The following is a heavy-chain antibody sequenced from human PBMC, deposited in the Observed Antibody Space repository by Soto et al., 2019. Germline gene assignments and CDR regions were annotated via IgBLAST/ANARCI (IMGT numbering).Heavy chain of an antibody. CDR3: ARIGGRIAAAHDAFDI. J-gene: IGHJ3*02. CDR1: GGTFSSYT. D-gene: IGHD6-13*01. Sequence: ASVKVSCKASGGTFSSYTISWVRQAPGQGLEWMGRIIPILGIANYAQKFQGRVTITADKSTSTAYMELSSLRSEDTAVYYCARIGGRIAAAHDAFDIWGQGTMVTVSS. V-gene: IGHV1-69*02. CDR2: IIPILGIA.